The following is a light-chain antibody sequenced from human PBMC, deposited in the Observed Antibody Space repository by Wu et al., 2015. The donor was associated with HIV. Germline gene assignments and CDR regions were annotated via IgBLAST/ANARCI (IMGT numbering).Light chain of an antibody. V-gene: IGKV3-20*01. CDR3: QFLEN. Sequence: VMTQFPGTLSVSPGDTATLSCRFSQDVSCGHVAWFQQRRGQAPRLVMFAASVRATNIPDRFTGSGSGSDFTLTISRVESEDFAVYYCQFLENFGHGT. CDR2: AAS. J-gene: IGKJ2*01. CDR1: QDVSCGH.